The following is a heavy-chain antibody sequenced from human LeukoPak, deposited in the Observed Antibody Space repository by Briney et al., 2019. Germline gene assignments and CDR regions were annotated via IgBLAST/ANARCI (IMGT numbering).Heavy chain of an antibody. CDR1: GGSISSYY. J-gene: IGHJ6*03. CDR3: ARDSIGIVVVPGATDYYMDV. CDR2: IYTSGST. V-gene: IGHV4-4*07. D-gene: IGHD2-2*01. Sequence: SETLSLTCTVSGGSISSYYWSWIRQPAGKGLEWIGRIYTSGSTNYNPSLKSRVTMSVDTSKNQFSLKLSSVTAADTAVYYCARDSIGIVVVPGATDYYMDVWGKGTTVTVSS.